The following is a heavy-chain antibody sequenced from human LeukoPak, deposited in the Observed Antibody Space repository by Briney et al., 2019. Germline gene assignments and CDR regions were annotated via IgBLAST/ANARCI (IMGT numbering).Heavy chain of an antibody. CDR2: TYYRSKWYN. CDR1: GDSVSSNSAA. J-gene: IGHJ3*02. V-gene: IGHV6-1*01. Sequence: SQTLSLTCAISGDSVSSNSAAWNWIRQSPSRGLEWLGRTYYRSKWYNDYAVSVKSQVTINPDTSKNQISLHLSSVTPEDTAVYYCARKSIRTDAFDIWGQRTMVTVSS. D-gene: IGHD6-6*01. CDR3: ARKSIRTDAFDI.